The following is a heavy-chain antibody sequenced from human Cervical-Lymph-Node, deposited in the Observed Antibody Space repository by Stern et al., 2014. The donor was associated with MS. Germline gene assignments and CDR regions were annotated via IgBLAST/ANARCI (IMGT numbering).Heavy chain of an antibody. V-gene: IGHV3-73*01. CDR3: TGFSYY. Sequence: EVQLEESGGGLVQPGGSLELSCAASGLTFSGAVMHWVRQASGKGLEWVGRIRSKADSYATAYAASVKGRFTISRDDSKNMTYLQMNSLKAEDTAVYYCTGFSYYWGQGTLVTVSS. CDR1: GLTFSGAV. J-gene: IGHJ4*02. CDR2: IRSKADSYAT.